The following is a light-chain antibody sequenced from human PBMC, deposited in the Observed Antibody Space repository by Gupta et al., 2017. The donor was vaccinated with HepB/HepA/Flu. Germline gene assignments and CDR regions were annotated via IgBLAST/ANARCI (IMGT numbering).Light chain of an antibody. J-gene: IGLJ1*01. V-gene: IGLV2-11*01. CDR2: DVN. CDR3: CSYVGPYNYV. CDR1: NNDVGGYNY. Sequence: QSALTQPRSVSGSPGQSVTISCTGTNNDVGGYNYVPWYQLHPDKAPKLIIYDVNKRPSGVPQRISGSRSGNTASLTISGLQAEDEGDYYCCSYVGPYNYVFGTGTTVTVL.